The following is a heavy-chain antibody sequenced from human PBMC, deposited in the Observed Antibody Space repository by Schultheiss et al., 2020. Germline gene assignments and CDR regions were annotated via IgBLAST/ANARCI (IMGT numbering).Heavy chain of an antibody. CDR1: GGSISSGGYY. CDR2: IYYSGST. CDR3: ASIFGEYRLGWFDP. V-gene: IGHV4-31*03. J-gene: IGHJ5*02. D-gene: IGHD3-10*02. Sequence: SETLSLTCTVSGGSISSGGYYWSWIRQHPGKGLEWIGYIYYSGSTYYNPSLKSRVTISLDTSKNQFSLKLSSVTAADTAVYYCASIFGEYRLGWFDPWGQGTLVTVSS.